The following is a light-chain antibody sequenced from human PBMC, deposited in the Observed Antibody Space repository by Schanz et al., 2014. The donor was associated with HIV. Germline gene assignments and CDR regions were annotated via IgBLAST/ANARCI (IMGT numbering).Light chain of an antibody. V-gene: IGLV2-14*03. Sequence: QSALTQPASVSGSPGQSITISCTGSSGDVGPYDYVSWYQQHPGQAPKLLIYDVRSRPSGVSDRFSGSKSGNTASLTISGLQAEDEADYYCSSYASSSTLVFGGGTKLTVL. CDR3: SSYASSSTLV. CDR1: SGDVGPYDY. CDR2: DVR. J-gene: IGLJ3*02.